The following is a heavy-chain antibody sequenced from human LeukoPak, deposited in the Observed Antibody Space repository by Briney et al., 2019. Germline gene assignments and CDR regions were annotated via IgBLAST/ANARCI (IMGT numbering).Heavy chain of an antibody. CDR2: ISGSGGNT. D-gene: IGHD3-10*01. Sequence: GGSLRLSCAASGFAFNTYGMSWVRQAPGKGLEWVSAISGSGGNTYYADSVKGRFTISRDNSKNTLYLQMNSLRAEDTAVYYCARGRAGNYYNHNDYWGQGTLVTVSS. CDR3: ARGRAGNYYNHNDY. V-gene: IGHV3-23*01. J-gene: IGHJ4*01. CDR1: GFAFNTYG.